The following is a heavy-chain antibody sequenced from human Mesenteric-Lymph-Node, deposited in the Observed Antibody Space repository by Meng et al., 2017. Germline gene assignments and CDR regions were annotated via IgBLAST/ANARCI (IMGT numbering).Heavy chain of an antibody. CDR1: GFTFSNYW. V-gene: IGHV3-74*01. D-gene: IGHD4-11*01. Sequence: GESLKISCVASGFTFSNYWMHWVRQAPGKGLAWVSRINSDGSSTTYADSVKGRFTVSRDNAKNTLYLELSSLRAEDTAVYFCASPGSDYTFSGRTHYYYGMDVWGQGTTVTVSS. CDR2: INSDGSST. CDR3: ASPGSDYTFSGRTHYYYGMDV. J-gene: IGHJ6*02.